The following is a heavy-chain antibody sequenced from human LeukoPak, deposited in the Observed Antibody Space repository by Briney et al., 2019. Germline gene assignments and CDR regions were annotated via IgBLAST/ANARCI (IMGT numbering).Heavy chain of an antibody. CDR1: GYTFTSYA. D-gene: IGHD4-23*01. V-gene: IGHV1-3*01. Sequence: ASVKVSCKASGYTFTSYAMHWVRQAPGQRLEWMGWINAGNGNTKYSQKFQGRVTITRDTSASTAYMELSSLRSEDTAVYYCARGSDYGGNFDYWGQETLVTVSS. CDR2: INAGNGNT. J-gene: IGHJ4*02. CDR3: ARGSDYGGNFDY.